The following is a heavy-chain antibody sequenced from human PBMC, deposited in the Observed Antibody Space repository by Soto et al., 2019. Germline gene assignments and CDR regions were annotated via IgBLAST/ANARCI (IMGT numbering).Heavy chain of an antibody. CDR1: GFTFDDYT. V-gene: IGHV3-43*01. J-gene: IGHJ6*02. CDR2: ISWDGGST. Sequence: GGSLRLSCAASGFTFDDYTMHWVRQAPGKCLEWVSLISWDGGSTYYADTVKGRITNYNDNSQNSLYLKMNSLRTEDTALYYCAKDSGSPSYYYGMDVWGQGTTVTVSS. CDR3: AKDSGSPSYYYGMDV.